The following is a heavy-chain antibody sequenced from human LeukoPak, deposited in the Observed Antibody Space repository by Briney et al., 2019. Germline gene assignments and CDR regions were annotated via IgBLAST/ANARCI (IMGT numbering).Heavy chain of an antibody. CDR3: ARGAGSALDI. D-gene: IGHD1-26*01. Sequence: GGSLRLSCAASGFTFSSYAMNWVRQAPGKGLEWVSAISGGGGTTYYADSVKGRFTISRDNAKNSLHLQMNSLRAEDTAVYYCARGAGSALDIWGQGTMVTVSS. CDR1: GFTFSSYA. V-gene: IGHV3-23*01. J-gene: IGHJ3*02. CDR2: ISGGGGTT.